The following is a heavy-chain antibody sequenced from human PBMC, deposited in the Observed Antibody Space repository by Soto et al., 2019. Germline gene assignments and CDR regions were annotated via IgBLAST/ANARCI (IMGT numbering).Heavy chain of an antibody. D-gene: IGHD1-1*01. V-gene: IGHV1-69*01. J-gene: IGHJ4*01. CDR2: IIPIFGTA. CDR3: AEGGGTVGKDYNYAY. Sequence: QVQLVQSGAEVRKPGSSVKVSCKASGGTFSRHAISWVRQAPGQGLEWMGGIIPIFGTANHAQKFQGRVTIIADESTSKVNRDWSTWRSKETTWNYGAEGGGTVGKDYNYAYWGQEPWLSSPQ. CDR1: GGTFSRHA.